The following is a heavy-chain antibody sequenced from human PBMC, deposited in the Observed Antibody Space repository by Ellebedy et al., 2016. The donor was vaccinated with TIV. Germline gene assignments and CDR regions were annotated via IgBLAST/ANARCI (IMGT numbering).Heavy chain of an antibody. Sequence: PGGSLRLSCAVSGFSFRSCWMSWVRQAPGKGLEWVANIKEDGSARYYVDSVKGRFTISRDNAKNSLYLQMDSLRAEDTAVYYCAKDRGWLQHDYWGQGTLVTVSS. J-gene: IGHJ4*02. CDR1: GFSFRSCW. CDR3: AKDRGWLQHDY. CDR2: IKEDGSAR. D-gene: IGHD5-24*01. V-gene: IGHV3-7*03.